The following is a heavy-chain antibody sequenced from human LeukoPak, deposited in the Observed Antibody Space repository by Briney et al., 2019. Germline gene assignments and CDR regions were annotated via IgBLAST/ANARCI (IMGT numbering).Heavy chain of an antibody. CDR3: AKDLNYGDYAFDY. V-gene: IGHV3-30*18. CDR1: GGSFSGYY. D-gene: IGHD4-17*01. CDR2: ISYDGSNK. J-gene: IGHJ4*02. Sequence: LSLTCAVYGGSFSGYYWSWIRQPPGKGLEWVAVISYDGSNKYYADSVKGRFTISRDNSKNTLYLQMNSLRAEDTAVYYCAKDLNYGDYAFDYWGQGTLVTVSS.